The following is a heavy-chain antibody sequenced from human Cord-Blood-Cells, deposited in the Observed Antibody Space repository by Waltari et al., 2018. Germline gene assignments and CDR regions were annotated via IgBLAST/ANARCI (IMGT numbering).Heavy chain of an antibody. J-gene: IGHJ2*01. Sequence: QLPLQESGPGLVKPSETLSLTCTVSGGSISSSSYYWGWLRQPPGKGLEWIGGIYYSGSTYYNPSLKSRVTISVDTSKNQFSLKLSSVTAADTAVYYCARQSPYWYFDLWGRGTLVTVSS. V-gene: IGHV4-39*01. CDR1: GGSISSSSYY. CDR3: ARQSPYWYFDL. CDR2: IYYSGST.